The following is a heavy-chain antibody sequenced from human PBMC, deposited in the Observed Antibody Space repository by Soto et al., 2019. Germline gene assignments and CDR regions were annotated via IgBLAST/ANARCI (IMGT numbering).Heavy chain of an antibody. CDR3: ARDQNGSGNYYTRYFDY. D-gene: IGHD3-10*01. V-gene: IGHV4-4*02. CDR2: IYHSGST. J-gene: IGHJ4*02. Sequence: PSETLSLTCAVSGGSTDSRYWWRWVRQSPGKGLEWIGEIYHSGSTNYNPSLKSRVTISVDKSKNQFSLNLSSVTAADTAVYYCARDQNGSGNYYTRYFDYWGQGTLVTVS. CDR1: GGSTDSRYW.